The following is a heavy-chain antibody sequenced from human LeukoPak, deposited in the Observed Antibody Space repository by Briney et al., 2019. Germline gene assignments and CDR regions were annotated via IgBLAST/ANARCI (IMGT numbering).Heavy chain of an antibody. D-gene: IGHD3-22*01. CDR1: GGSISSGDYH. J-gene: IGHJ5*02. V-gene: IGHV4-31*01. Sequence: PSETLSLTFPVSGGSISSGDYHWSWIRPHPEKGLEWIGYIYYSGSTYYNPSLKSLVAMSVDTPKNQFSLKLSSVTAADTAVYYCARAGTASSAYSVDWFDPWGQGTLVIVSS. CDR3: ARAGTASSAYSVDWFDP. CDR2: IYYSGST.